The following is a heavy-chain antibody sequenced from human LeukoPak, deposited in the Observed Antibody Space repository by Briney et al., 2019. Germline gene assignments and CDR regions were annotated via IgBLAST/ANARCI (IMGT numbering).Heavy chain of an antibody. CDR3: AREVNDSSGYSFDY. CDR1: GGSISSYY. CDR2: IYYSGST. V-gene: IGHV4-59*01. Sequence: PSETLSLTCAVSGGSISSYYWSWIRQPPGKGLEWIGYIYYSGSTNYNPSLKSRVTISVDTSKNQFSLKLSSVTAADTAVYYCAREVNDSSGYSFDYWGQGTLVTVSS. J-gene: IGHJ4*02. D-gene: IGHD3-22*01.